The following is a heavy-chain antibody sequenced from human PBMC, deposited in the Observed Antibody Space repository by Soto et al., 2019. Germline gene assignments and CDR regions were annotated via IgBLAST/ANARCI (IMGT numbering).Heavy chain of an antibody. CDR1: GYTFTSYG. V-gene: IGHV1-18*04. CDR2: ISCYNGDT. CDR3: ARDSYSSSSGLNYYYGMDV. Sequence: AASVKVSCKASGYTFTSYGVTWVRQAPGQGLEWMGWISCYNGDTNYAQKLQGRVTLTTDTSTSTAYMELRSLTYDDTAVYYCARDSYSSSSGLNYYYGMDVWGQGTTVTVSS. D-gene: IGHD6-6*01. J-gene: IGHJ6*02.